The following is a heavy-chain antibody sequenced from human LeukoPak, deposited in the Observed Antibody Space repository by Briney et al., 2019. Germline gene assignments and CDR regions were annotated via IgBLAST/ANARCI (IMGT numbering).Heavy chain of an antibody. CDR3: AELGITMVWGV. CDR2: ISSRGSTI. Sequence: GGSLRLSCAASGFTFSSYEINWVRQPPGKGLEWVSYISSRGSTIYYADSLKGRFTIYRDNDKNSLYLQMNSLRAEETAVYYCAELGITMVWGVWGKGTTVTISS. D-gene: IGHD3-10*01. CDR1: GFTFSSYE. J-gene: IGHJ6*04. V-gene: IGHV3-48*03.